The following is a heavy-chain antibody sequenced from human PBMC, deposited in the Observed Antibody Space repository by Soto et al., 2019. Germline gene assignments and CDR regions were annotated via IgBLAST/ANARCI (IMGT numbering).Heavy chain of an antibody. CDR1: GFTFSSYA. J-gene: IGHJ4*02. D-gene: IGHD3-22*01. CDR2: ISSNGGST. CDR3: VGLTSNYYDSGNQSY. V-gene: IGHV3-64D*08. Sequence: GGSLRLSCSASGFTFSSYAMHWVRQAPGKGLEYVSAISSNGGSTYYADSVKGRFTISRDSSKNTLYLQMSSLRAEDTAVYYCVGLTSNYYDSGNQSYWGQGTLVTVS.